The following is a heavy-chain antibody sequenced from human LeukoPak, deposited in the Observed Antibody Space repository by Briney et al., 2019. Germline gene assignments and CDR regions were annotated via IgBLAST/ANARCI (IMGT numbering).Heavy chain of an antibody. CDR3: ARVVGHLTGYYYYYYYMDV. CDR1: GFTFSNAW. V-gene: IGHV3-72*01. D-gene: IGHD3-9*01. CDR2: TRNKANSYTT. Sequence: GGSLRLSCAASGFTFSNAWMSWVRQAPGKGPEWVGRTRNKANSYTTEYAASVKGRFTISRDDSKNSLYLQMNSLKTEDTAVYYCARVVGHLTGYYYYYYYMDVWGKGTTVTISS. J-gene: IGHJ6*03.